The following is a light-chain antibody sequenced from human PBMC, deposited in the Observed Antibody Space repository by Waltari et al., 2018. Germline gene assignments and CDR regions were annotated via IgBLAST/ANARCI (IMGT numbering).Light chain of an antibody. CDR1: RNLLYRPHNKDF. Sequence: DIVLTQSPDSLVVSLCERPSFNCTFSRNLLYRPHNKDFLAWYQQTPGHPPNLLIYWASTRESRVPDRFTGSGSGTDFSLTISSLQAEDVAVYYCQQYYDTPYTFGQGTKLEIK. CDR2: WAS. J-gene: IGKJ2*01. CDR3: QQYYDTPYT. V-gene: IGKV4-1*01.